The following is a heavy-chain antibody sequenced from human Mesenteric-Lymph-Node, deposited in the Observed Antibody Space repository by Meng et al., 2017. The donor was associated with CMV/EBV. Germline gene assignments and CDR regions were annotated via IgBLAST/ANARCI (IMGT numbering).Heavy chain of an antibody. J-gene: IGHJ4*02. CDR3: ATYYSSSCFDY. Sequence: GGSLRPSCPASGFIFSSYAMSWVRQAPGKGLEWVSAISDRGYSTYYADSVKGRFTISRDNSKNTLYLQMNGLRAEDTAIYYCATYYSSSCFDYWGQGTLVTVSS. V-gene: IGHV3-23*01. CDR2: ISDRGYST. CDR1: GFIFSSYA. D-gene: IGHD2-21*01.